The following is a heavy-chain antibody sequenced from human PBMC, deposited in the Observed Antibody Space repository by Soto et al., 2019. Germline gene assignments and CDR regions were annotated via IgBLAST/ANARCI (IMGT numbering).Heavy chain of an antibody. V-gene: IGHV4-30-2*01. J-gene: IGHJ4*02. CDR2: IFHNGGT. Sequence: QIHLQESASGLVKPSQTLSLTCAVSGYSISSGAYYWSWIRQPQGKGLEWIGYIFHNGGTYYNPSLESRITISLDRSKNQFSLKVSAVTAADTALYYCARLDGYNSFDFWGQGTLVTVSS. CDR3: ARLDGYNSFDF. CDR1: GYSISSGAYY. D-gene: IGHD5-12*01.